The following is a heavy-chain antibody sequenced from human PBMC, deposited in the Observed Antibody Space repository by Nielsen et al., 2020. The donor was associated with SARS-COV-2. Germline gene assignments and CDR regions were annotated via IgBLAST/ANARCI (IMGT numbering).Heavy chain of an antibody. CDR3: ARVEAAAGYSATGEPLFDY. V-gene: IGHV3-33*01. CDR2: IWYDGSNK. J-gene: IGHJ4*02. Sequence: WLRQPPGKGLEWVAVIWYDGSNKYYAASVKGRFTISRDNSKNTLYLQMNSLRAEDTAVYYCARVEAAAGYSATGEPLFDYWGQGTLVTVSS. D-gene: IGHD6-13*01.